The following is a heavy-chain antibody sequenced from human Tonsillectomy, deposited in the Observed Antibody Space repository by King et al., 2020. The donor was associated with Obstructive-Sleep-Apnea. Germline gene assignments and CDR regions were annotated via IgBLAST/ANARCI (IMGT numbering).Heavy chain of an antibody. V-gene: IGHV1-69*10. J-gene: IGHJ4*02. CDR1: GGTFSSYA. D-gene: IGHD2-2*01. Sequence: QLVQSGAEVKKPGSSVKVSCKASGGTFSSYAISWVRQAPGQGLEWMGGIIPILGIANYAQKFQGRVTITADKSTSTAYMELSSLRSEDTAVYYCSRDGVVVPAAREYYFDYWGQGTLVTVSS. CDR3: SRDGVVVPAAREYYFDY. CDR2: IIPILGIA.